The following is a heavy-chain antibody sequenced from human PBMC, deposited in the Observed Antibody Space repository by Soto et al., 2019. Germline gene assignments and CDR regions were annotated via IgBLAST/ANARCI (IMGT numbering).Heavy chain of an antibody. Sequence: ASVKVSCKASGYTFTSYAMHWVRQAPGQRLEWMGWINAGNGNTKYSQKFQGRVTITRDTSASTAYMELSSLRSEDTAVYYCTSDTYVGTPLHYWGQGTLVTVSS. D-gene: IGHD7-27*01. CDR3: TSDTYVGTPLHY. CDR1: GYTFTSYA. J-gene: IGHJ4*02. V-gene: IGHV1-3*01. CDR2: INAGNGNT.